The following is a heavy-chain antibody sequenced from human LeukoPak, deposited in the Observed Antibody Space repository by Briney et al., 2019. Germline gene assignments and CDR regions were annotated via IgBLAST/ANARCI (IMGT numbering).Heavy chain of an antibody. D-gene: IGHD3-16*02. CDR2: IYHSGST. CDR3: ARVTTFGGVIVTVYWFDP. Sequence: SETLSLTCTVSGYSISSGYYWGWIRQPPGKGLEWIGSIYHSGSTYYNPSLKSRATISVDTSKNQFSLKLSSVTAADTAVYYCARVTTFGGVIVTVYWFDPWGQGTLVTVSS. J-gene: IGHJ5*02. V-gene: IGHV4-38-2*02. CDR1: GYSISSGYY.